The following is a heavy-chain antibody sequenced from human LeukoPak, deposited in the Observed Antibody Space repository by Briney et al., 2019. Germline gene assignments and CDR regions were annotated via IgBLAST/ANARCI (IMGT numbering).Heavy chain of an antibody. CDR2: ISYDGSNK. CDR3: AALDYYGSGSYYNDANY. J-gene: IGHJ4*02. D-gene: IGHD3-10*01. V-gene: IGHV3-30-3*01. CDR1: GFTFSSYA. Sequence: GGSLRLSCAASGFTFSSYAMHWVRQAPGKGLEWVAVISYDGSNKYYADSVKGRFTISRDNSKNTLYLQMNSLRAEDTAVYYCAALDYYGSGSYYNDANYWGQGTLVTVSS.